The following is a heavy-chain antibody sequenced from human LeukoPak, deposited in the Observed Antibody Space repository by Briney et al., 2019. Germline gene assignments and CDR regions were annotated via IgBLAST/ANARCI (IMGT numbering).Heavy chain of an antibody. CDR3: ATGGLTYYDILTGYYTENFDY. J-gene: IGHJ4*02. D-gene: IGHD3-9*01. CDR2: ISGSAVGT. V-gene: IGHV3-23*01. Sequence: GGSLRLSCAASGFAFNLYGMAWVRQAPGKGLEWVSGISGSAVGTYYADSVKGRFTISRDNSKNTLYLQMNSLRAEDTAVYYCATGGLTYYDILTGYYTENFDYWGQGTLVTVSS. CDR1: GFAFNLYG.